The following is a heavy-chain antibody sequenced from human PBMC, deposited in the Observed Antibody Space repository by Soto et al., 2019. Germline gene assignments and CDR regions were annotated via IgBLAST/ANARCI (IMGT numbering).Heavy chain of an antibody. Sequence: ASVKVSCKASGYTFTSYAMHWARQAPGQRLERMGWINAGNGNTKYSQKFQGRVTITRDTSASTAYMELSSLRSEDTAVYYCASPKYYYDSSGYQGEYFQHWGQGTLVTVYS. CDR2: INAGNGNT. J-gene: IGHJ1*01. V-gene: IGHV1-3*01. CDR1: GYTFTSYA. D-gene: IGHD3-22*01. CDR3: ASPKYYYDSSGYQGEYFQH.